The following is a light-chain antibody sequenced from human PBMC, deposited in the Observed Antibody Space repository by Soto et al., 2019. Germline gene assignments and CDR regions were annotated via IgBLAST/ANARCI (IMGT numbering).Light chain of an antibody. Sequence: QSALTQPRSVSGSPGQSVTISCTGTSSDVGGYNYVSWYQQHPGKAPKLMIYDVSKRPSGVPDRFSGSKSGNMASLTISGLQAEDEADYYCCSYAGSYTFVFGTGTKFTVL. V-gene: IGLV2-11*01. J-gene: IGLJ1*01. CDR2: DVS. CDR3: CSYAGSYTFV. CDR1: SSDVGGYNY.